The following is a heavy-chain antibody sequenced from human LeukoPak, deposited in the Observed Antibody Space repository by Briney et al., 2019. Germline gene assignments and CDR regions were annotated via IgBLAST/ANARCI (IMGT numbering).Heavy chain of an antibody. J-gene: IGHJ3*02. CDR3: ARGSPYYYGSGSYPYPLDI. CDR1: GGSISSYY. D-gene: IGHD3-10*01. Sequence: SETLSLTCTVSGGSISSYYWSWIRQPAGKGLEWIGRIYTSGSTNYNPSLKSRVTMTRDTSTSTVYMELSSLRSEDTAVYYCARGSPYYYGSGSYPYPLDIWGQGTMVTVSS. CDR2: IYTSGST. V-gene: IGHV4-4*07.